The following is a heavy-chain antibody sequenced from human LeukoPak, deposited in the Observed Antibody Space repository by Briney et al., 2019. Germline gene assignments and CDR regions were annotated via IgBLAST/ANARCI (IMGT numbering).Heavy chain of an antibody. V-gene: IGHV4-39*01. CDR1: GGSISSSSYY. J-gene: IGHJ4*02. Sequence: SETLSLTCTVSGGSISSSSYYWGWVRQPPGKGLEWIANIYYSGSTYYSPSLRSRVTISVDTSKNQFSLKLTSVTAADTAVYYCARHAAVSGNWPRPLDYWGQGSLVTVSS. CDR2: IYYSGST. D-gene: IGHD2-21*01. CDR3: ARHAAVSGNWPRPLDY.